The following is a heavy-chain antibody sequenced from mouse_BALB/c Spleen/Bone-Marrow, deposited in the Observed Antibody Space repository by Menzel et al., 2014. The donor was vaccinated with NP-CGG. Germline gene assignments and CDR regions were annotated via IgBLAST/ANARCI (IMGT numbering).Heavy chain of an antibody. V-gene: IGHV1-84*02. CDR1: GYTFTDYY. D-gene: IGHD1-1*01. J-gene: IGHJ1*01. CDR3: ARPPYYYGSSYYWYFDV. CDR2: IYPGGGNT. Sequence: VHLVESGPELVKPGASVKISCKASGYTFTDYYINWVKQKPGQGLEWIGWIYPGGGNTKYNEKFKGKATLTVGTSSSTAYMQLSSLTSEDTAVYFCARPPYYYGSSYYWYFDVWGAGTTVTVSS.